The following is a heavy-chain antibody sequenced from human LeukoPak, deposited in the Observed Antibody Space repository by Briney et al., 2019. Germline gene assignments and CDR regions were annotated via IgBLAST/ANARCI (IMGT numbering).Heavy chain of an antibody. J-gene: IGHJ3*02. Sequence: SVKVSCKASGGTFSSYAISWVRQAPGQGLEWMGRVIPILGIANYAQKFQGRVTITADKSTSTAYMELSSLRSEDTAVYYCARGGDLGYSYGDAFDIWGQGTMVTVSS. CDR2: VIPILGIA. CDR1: GGTFSSYA. V-gene: IGHV1-69*04. CDR3: ARGGDLGYSYGDAFDI. D-gene: IGHD5-18*01.